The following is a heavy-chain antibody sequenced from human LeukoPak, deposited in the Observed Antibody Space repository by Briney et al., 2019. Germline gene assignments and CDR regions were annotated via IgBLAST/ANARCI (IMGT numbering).Heavy chain of an antibody. CDR1: GDSVSRNSAA. V-gene: IGHV6-1*01. D-gene: IGHD6-13*01. J-gene: IGHJ4*03. CDR3: ATSGYSSTWAHDY. CDR2: TYYRSKWFN. Sequence: SQTLSLTCAISGDSVSRNSAAWNWIRQSPSRGLEWLGRTYYRSKWFNYYADSVKSRISVNPDTSKNQFSLQLTSVTPEDTAVYYCATSGYSSTWAHDYWGQGTTVTVSS.